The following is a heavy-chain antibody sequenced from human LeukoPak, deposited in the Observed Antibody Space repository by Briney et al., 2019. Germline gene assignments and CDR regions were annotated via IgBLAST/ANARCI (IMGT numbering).Heavy chain of an antibody. CDR3: ARESGYNSEYFDS. D-gene: IGHD6-19*01. CDR1: GFIFSNYA. V-gene: IGHV3-30*15. Sequence: GRSLRLSCAASGFIFSNYAMHWVRQAPGKGLEWVAVISYDGSNKYYGDSVKGRFTISRDDSKNTLYLQMSSLRAADTAVYYCARESGYNSEYFDSWGQGTLVTVSS. J-gene: IGHJ4*02. CDR2: ISYDGSNK.